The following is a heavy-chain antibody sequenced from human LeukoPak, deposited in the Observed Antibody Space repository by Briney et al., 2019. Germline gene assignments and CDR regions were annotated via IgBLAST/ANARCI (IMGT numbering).Heavy chain of an antibody. D-gene: IGHD6-13*01. CDR1: GFTFSYAW. V-gene: IGHV3-21*01. CDR2: ISSSSSYI. Sequence: PGGSLRLSCAASGFTFSYAWMSWVRQAPGKGLEWVSSISSSSSYIYYADSVKGRFTISRDNAKNSLYLQMNSLRAEDTAVYYCASAYSSSWDAFDIWGQGTMVTVSS. J-gene: IGHJ3*02. CDR3: ASAYSSSWDAFDI.